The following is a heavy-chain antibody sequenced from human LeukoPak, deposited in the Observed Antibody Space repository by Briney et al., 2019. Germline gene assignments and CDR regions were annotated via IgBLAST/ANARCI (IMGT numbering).Heavy chain of an antibody. CDR2: ISGSGRT. CDR3: ARGFGAL. V-gene: IGHV4-34*01. CDR1: GGSFSGYY. D-gene: IGHD3-10*01. J-gene: IGHJ4*02. Sequence: PSETLSLTCAVYGGSFSGYYWSWIRQPPGKGLEWIGQISGSGRTNYNPSLKRRLTMSANTSENQFSLRLSSVTAADTAVYYCARGFGALWGQGTLVTVSS.